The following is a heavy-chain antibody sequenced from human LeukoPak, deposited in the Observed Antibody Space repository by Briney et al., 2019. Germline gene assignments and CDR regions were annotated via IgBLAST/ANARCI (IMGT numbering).Heavy chain of an antibody. J-gene: IGHJ2*01. CDR2: IYTSGST. Sequence: KPSETLSLTCTVSGGSFSIYYWSWIRQPAGKGLEWIGRIYTSGSTSYNPSLKSRVTISVDTSKNQFSLKLSSVTATDTAVYYCARVYYSNSYDYWYFDLWGRGTLVTVSS. V-gene: IGHV4-4*07. CDR1: GGSFSIYY. D-gene: IGHD6-13*01. CDR3: ARVYYSNSYDYWYFDL.